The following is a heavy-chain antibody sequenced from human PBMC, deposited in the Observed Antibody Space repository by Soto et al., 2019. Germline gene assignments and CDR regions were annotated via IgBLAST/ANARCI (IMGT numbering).Heavy chain of an antibody. D-gene: IGHD2-15*01. J-gene: IGHJ4*02. CDR3: AIECSGGSCPFDY. Sequence: GESLKISCKGSGYSFTSYWISWVRQMPGKGLEWMGRIDPSDSYTNYSPSFQGHVTISADKSIRTAYLQWSILKASDTAMYYCAIECSGGSCPFDYWGQGTLVTVSS. CDR1: GYSFTSYW. V-gene: IGHV5-10-1*01. CDR2: IDPSDSYT.